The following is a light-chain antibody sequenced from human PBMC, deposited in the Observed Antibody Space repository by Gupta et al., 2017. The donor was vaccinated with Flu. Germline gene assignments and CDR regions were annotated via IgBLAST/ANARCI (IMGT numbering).Light chain of an antibody. Sequence: APGQSITISCTGTSSDVGSYNLVSWYQQHPGKAPKLMIYEGSKRPSGVSNRFSASKSGNTASLTISGRQAEDEDDYYCCSYVGTSYVFGAGSKVTVL. CDR2: EGS. CDR1: SSDVGSYNL. J-gene: IGLJ1*01. V-gene: IGLV2-23*01. CDR3: CSYVGTSYV.